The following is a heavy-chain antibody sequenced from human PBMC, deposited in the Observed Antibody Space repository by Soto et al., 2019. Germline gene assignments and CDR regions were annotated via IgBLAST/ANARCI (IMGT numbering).Heavy chain of an antibody. CDR1: GGSFSSGSYY. V-gene: IGHV4-61*01. D-gene: IGHD6-13*01. CDR3: ARTPGIAAAGSFYYYYGMDV. CDR2: IYYSGST. J-gene: IGHJ6*02. Sequence: SETLSLTCTVSGGSFSSGSYYWSWIRQPPGKGLEWIGYIYYSGSTNYNPSLKSRVTISVDTPKKQFSLKLSSVTAADTAVYYCARTPGIAAAGSFYYYYGMDVWGQGTTVT.